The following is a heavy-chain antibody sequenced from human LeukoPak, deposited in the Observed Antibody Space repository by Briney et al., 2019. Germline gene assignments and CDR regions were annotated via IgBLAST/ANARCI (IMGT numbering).Heavy chain of an antibody. D-gene: IGHD4-23*01. J-gene: IGHJ4*02. V-gene: IGHV1-8*01. Sequence: ASVKVSFKASGYTFTRFDINWVRQTSGQGLEWMGWMNANTGNTAYAQKFQGRVTMTRDISISTAYMELSSLGSEDTAVYYCVRDGGVPFDYWGQGTLVTVSS. CDR3: VRDGGVPFDY. CDR2: MNANTGNT. CDR1: GYTFTRFD.